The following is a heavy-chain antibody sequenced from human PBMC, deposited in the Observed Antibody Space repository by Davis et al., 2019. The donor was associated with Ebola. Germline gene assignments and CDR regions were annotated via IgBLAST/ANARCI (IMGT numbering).Heavy chain of an antibody. V-gene: IGHV3-23*01. CDR2: ISGSGGST. J-gene: IGHJ6*03. Sequence: SCKASGGTFSSYAMSWVRQAPGKGLEWVSAISGSGGSTYYADSVKGRFTISRDNSKNTLYLQMNSLRAEDTAVYYCATVRTPYYYYYYMDVWGKGTTVTVSS. D-gene: IGHD1-14*01. CDR3: ATVRTPYYYYYYMDV. CDR1: GGTFSSYA.